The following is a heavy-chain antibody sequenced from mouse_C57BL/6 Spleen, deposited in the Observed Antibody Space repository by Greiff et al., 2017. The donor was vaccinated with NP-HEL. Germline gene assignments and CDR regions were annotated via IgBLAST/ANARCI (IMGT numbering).Heavy chain of an antibody. J-gene: IGHJ2*01. CDR3: ARYYYGSRRGYYFDY. V-gene: IGHV5-16*01. Sequence: EVKVEESEGGLVQPGSSMKLSCTASGFTFSDYYMAWVRQVPEKGLEWVANINYDGSSTYYLDSLKSRFIISRDNAKNILYLQMSSLKSEDTATYYCARYYYGSRRGYYFDYWGQGTTLTVSS. CDR2: INYDGSST. CDR1: GFTFSDYY. D-gene: IGHD1-1*01.